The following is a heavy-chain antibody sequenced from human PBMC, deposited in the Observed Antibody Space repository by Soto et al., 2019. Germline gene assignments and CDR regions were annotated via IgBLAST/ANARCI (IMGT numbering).Heavy chain of an antibody. CDR3: ASSYCSGGSCYYYYMDV. J-gene: IGHJ6*03. D-gene: IGHD2-15*01. V-gene: IGHV4-34*01. Sequence: QVQLQQWGAGLLKPSETLSLTCAVYGGSFSGYYWSWIRQPPGKGLAWIGEINHSGSTNYNPSLKRRVTISVDTSKNQFSLKLSSVTAADTAVYYCASSYCSGGSCYYYYMDVWGKGTTVTVSS. CDR1: GGSFSGYY. CDR2: INHSGST.